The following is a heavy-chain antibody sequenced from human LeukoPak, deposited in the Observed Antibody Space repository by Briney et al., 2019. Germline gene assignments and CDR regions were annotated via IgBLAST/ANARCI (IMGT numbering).Heavy chain of an antibody. J-gene: IGHJ3*02. D-gene: IGHD2-21*02. CDR3: ARDIRGCGGDCYPTDAFDI. Sequence: ASVKVSCKASGYTFTGYYMHWVRQAPGQGLEWMGWINPNSGGTNYAQKFQGRVTMTRDTSISTAYMELSRLRSDDTAVYYCARDIRGCGGDCYPTDAFDIWGQGTMVTVSS. V-gene: IGHV1-2*02. CDR2: INPNSGGT. CDR1: GYTFTGYY.